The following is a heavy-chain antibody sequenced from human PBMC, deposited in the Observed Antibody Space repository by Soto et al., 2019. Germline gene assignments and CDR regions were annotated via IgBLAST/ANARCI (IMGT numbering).Heavy chain of an antibody. CDR1: GGSISSYY. Sequence: QVQLQESGPGLVQPSKTLSLTCTVSGGSISSYYWSWIRQPPGKELQYIGYIYDSGSTNYNPTLQIRVSIPDDTSTKQFSLTLCSVAAADTVVYYCARGWWEREGHVMDVWGQGTTVTVSS. D-gene: IGHD1-26*01. J-gene: IGHJ6*02. CDR3: ARGWWEREGHVMDV. V-gene: IGHV4-59*08. CDR2: IYDSGST.